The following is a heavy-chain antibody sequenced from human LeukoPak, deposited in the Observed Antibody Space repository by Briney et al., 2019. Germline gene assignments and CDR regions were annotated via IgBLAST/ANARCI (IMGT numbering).Heavy chain of an antibody. J-gene: IGHJ4*02. D-gene: IGHD1-14*01. CDR3: ARGGTDD. CDR2: INWNGGST. Sequence: GGSLRLSWAASGFTFDDYCMSSVRQPPRKGLEWVSGINWNGGSTSYADSVKGSFTISRDNAKNSLYLRINSLRGEDTALYYSARGGTDDWGQGTLVTVSS. V-gene: IGHV3-20*04. CDR1: GFTFDDYC.